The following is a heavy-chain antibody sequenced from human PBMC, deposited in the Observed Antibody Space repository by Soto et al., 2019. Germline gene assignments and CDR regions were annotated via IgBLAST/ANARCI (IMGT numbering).Heavy chain of an antibody. D-gene: IGHD3-9*01. CDR3: ARDADILTGSDAFDI. CDR2: ISSSSSYI. V-gene: IGHV3-21*04. Sequence: GGSLTLSCAASGFTLSSYSMKWVRQAQGKGLEWVSSISSSSSYIYYADSVKGRFTISRDSAKNSLYLQMNSLRAEDTAVYYCARDADILTGSDAFDIWGQGTMVTVSS. J-gene: IGHJ3*02. CDR1: GFTLSSYS.